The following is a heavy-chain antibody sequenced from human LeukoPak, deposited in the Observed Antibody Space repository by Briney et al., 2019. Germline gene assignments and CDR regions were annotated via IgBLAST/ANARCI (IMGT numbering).Heavy chain of an antibody. J-gene: IGHJ5*02. CDR3: ARDQSDYDISTGYENWFDP. CDR1: GGSISSYY. D-gene: IGHD3-9*01. CDR2: IYYSGST. Sequence: SETLSLTCTVSGGSISSYYWTWIRQPPGKGLEWIGYIYYSGSTNYNPSLKSRVTISVDTSKNQFSLKLSSVTAADTAVYYCARDQSDYDISTGYENWFDPWGQGTLVTVSS. V-gene: IGHV4-59*01.